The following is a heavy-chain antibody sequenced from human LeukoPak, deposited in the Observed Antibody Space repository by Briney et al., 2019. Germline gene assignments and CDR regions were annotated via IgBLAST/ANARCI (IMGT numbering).Heavy chain of an antibody. CDR3: ATPSGYYYYGMNV. CDR1: GGSISSYY. J-gene: IGHJ6*02. D-gene: IGHD2-8*02. V-gene: IGHV4-59*08. CDR2: IYYSGST. Sequence: PSETLSLTCTVSGGSISSYYWSWIRQPPGKGLEWIGYIYYSGSTNYNPSLKSRVTISVDTSKNQSSLKLSSVTAADTAVYYCATPSGYYYYGMNVWGQGTTVTVSS.